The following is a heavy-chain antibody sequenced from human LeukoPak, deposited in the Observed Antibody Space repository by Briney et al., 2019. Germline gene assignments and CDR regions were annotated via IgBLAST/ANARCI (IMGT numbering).Heavy chain of an antibody. D-gene: IGHD3-10*01. V-gene: IGHV3-33*01. Sequence: GRSLRLSCAASGFTFSGYGMHWVRQAPGKGLEGVAVIWSDESNKYYADSVKGRFTISRDTSKNTLYLQMNSLRADDTAMYYCARDAEGSGSYYYFDYWGLGTLVTVSS. CDR1: GFTFSGYG. J-gene: IGHJ4*02. CDR3: ARDAEGSGSYYYFDY. CDR2: IWSDESNK.